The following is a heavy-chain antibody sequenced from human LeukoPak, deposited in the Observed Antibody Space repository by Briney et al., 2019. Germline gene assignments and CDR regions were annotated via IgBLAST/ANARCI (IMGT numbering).Heavy chain of an antibody. D-gene: IGHD3-3*01. Sequence: GGSLRLSCAASGFTFSSYWMSWVRQAPGKGLEWVANIKQDGSEKYYVDSVKGRFTIFRDNAKNSLYLQMNSLRAEDTAVYYCAIDGTFLELDYWGQGTLVTVSS. CDR2: IKQDGSEK. V-gene: IGHV3-7*01. CDR1: GFTFSSYW. J-gene: IGHJ4*02. CDR3: AIDGTFLELDY.